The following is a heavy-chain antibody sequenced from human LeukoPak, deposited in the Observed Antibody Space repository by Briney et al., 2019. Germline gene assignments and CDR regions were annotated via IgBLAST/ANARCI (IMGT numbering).Heavy chain of an antibody. Sequence: GASVEVSCNASGGTFSIYAISGGRQAPGQGLEWMGRIIPILDIANYAQKFQGRVTITADKSTRTAYMELHSLRSEDTAVYYCARCSITIFGLFDYWGQGTLVTVSS. J-gene: IGHJ4*02. V-gene: IGHV1-69*04. D-gene: IGHD3-10*02. CDR3: ARCSITIFGLFDY. CDR2: IIPILDIA. CDR1: GGTFSIYA.